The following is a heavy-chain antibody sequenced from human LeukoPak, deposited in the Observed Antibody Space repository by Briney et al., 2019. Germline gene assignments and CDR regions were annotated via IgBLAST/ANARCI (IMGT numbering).Heavy chain of an antibody. CDR1: GFTFSSYA. D-gene: IGHD2-2*01. V-gene: IGHV3-23*01. CDR3: AKGGEYCSSTSCYRVY. CDR2: ISGSGGST. J-gene: IGHJ4*02. Sequence: GGSLRLSCAASGFTFSSYAMSWVRQAPGKGLEWVSAISGSGGSTYYADSVKGRFTISRDNSKNTLYLQMNSLRAEDTAVYYRAKGGEYCSSTSCYRVYWGQGTLVTVSS.